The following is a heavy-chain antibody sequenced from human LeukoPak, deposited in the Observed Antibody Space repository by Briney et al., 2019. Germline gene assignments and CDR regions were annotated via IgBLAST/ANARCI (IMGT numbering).Heavy chain of an antibody. D-gene: IGHD2-2*01. J-gene: IGHJ4*02. CDR1: SYSFNRYG. V-gene: IGHV1-18*01. CDR2: ISGYNGNT. Sequence: ASVKVSCKASSYSFNRYGISWVRQAPGQGLEWMGWISGYNGNTNYAQKLQGRVTMTTDTSTSTAYMELRSLRSGDTAVYYCASTSSCSSTSCYAGILDYWGQGTLVTVSS. CDR3: ASTSSCSSTSCYAGILDY.